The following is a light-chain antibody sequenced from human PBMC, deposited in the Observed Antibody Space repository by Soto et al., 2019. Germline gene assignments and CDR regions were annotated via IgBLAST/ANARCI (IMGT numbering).Light chain of an antibody. CDR1: QIIGTY. Sequence: DIQMTHAPSSLSTSIGDRVTITFLASQIIGTYFNWHQQRPGKAPELLIYVASSLQSGVPSRFSGSGSGTDFTLTISGLQPEDIATYYCQQSYITPITFGQGTRLEIK. V-gene: IGKV1-39*01. CDR3: QQSYITPIT. J-gene: IGKJ5*01. CDR2: VAS.